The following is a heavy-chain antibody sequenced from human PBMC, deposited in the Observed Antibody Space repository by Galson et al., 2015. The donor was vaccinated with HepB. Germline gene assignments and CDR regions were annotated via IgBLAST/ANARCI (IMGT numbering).Heavy chain of an antibody. V-gene: IGHV1-18*01. CDR2: ISVYNGNT. CDR1: GYSFITCG. Sequence: SVKVSCKASGYSFITCGINWVRQAPGQGLEWMGWISVYNGNTKSSQKLQGRITMTTDTSTDTAYMELRSLRSDDTAVYYCARDSLAARPGWYDPWGQGTLVTVSS. D-gene: IGHD6-6*01. CDR3: ARDSLAARPGWYDP. J-gene: IGHJ5*02.